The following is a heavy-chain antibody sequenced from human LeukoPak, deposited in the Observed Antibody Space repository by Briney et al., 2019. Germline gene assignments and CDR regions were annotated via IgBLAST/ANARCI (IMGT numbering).Heavy chain of an antibody. J-gene: IGHJ4*02. CDR1: GGTFSSYA. CDR3: ARCAKYYDILTGYPTFDY. V-gene: IGHV1-69*13. Sequence: SVKVSCKASGGTFSSYAVSWVRQAPGQGLEWMGGIIPIFGTANYAQKFQGRVTITADESTSTAYMELRSLRSDDTAVYYCARCAKYYDILTGYPTFDYWGQGTLVTVSS. CDR2: IIPIFGTA. D-gene: IGHD3-9*01.